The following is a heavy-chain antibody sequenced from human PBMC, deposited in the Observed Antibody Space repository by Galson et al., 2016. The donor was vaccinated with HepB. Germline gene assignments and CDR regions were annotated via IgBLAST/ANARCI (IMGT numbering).Heavy chain of an antibody. D-gene: IGHD4-23*01. CDR3: ARYSDYRGEYYFFGMDV. CDR2: IWYDGSNK. CDR1: GFSITNYG. V-gene: IGHV3-33*01. J-gene: IGHJ6*02. Sequence: SLRISCAASGFSITNYGLHWVRQAPGKGLEWVAIIWYDGSNKYYADSVRGRVTISRDNSKNTLYLQMNSLRAEDTAVYYCARYSDYRGEYYFFGMDVWGQGTTVTVSS.